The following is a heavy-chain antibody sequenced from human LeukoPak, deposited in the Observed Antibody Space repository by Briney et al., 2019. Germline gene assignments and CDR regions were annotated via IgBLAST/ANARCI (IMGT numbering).Heavy chain of an antibody. J-gene: IGHJ5*01. V-gene: IGHV4-39*02. CDR1: GGSISSSSYY. D-gene: IGHD4-17*01. CDR2: IYYSGST. Sequence: SETLSLTCTVSGGSISSSSYYWGWIRQPPGKGLEWIGSIYYSGSTYYNPSLKSRVTISVDTSKNQFSLKLSSVTAADTAVYYCARDGFHFAYGDYSRGQGTLVTVSS. CDR3: ARDGFHFAYGDYS.